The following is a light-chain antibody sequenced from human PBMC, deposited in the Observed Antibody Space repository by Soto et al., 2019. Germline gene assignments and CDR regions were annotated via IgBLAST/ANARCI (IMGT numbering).Light chain of an antibody. Sequence: DIQMTQSPSTLSVSVGDRVTITCRASQSFSSWLAWYQQKPGKAPKLLIYKASSLESGVPSRFSGSESGTEFTLTIRSLQPDDFATYYCEKYNSYPYTFGQGTKLEIK. CDR2: KAS. CDR1: QSFSSW. J-gene: IGKJ2*01. CDR3: EKYNSYPYT. V-gene: IGKV1-5*03.